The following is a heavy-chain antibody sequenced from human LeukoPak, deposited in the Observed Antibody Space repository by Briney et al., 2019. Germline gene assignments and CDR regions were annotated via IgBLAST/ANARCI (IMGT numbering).Heavy chain of an antibody. V-gene: IGHV3-74*01. Sequence: TGGSLRLSCAASGFTLNSYWMHWVRQVPGKGLAWVSRINSDGSATNYADSVRGRFTISRDNAENTLYLQMDSLTTEDTAVYYCARPIYDTRSALDVWGQGTTVAVSS. D-gene: IGHD3-22*01. CDR1: GFTLNSYW. J-gene: IGHJ6*02. CDR3: ARPIYDTRSALDV. CDR2: INSDGSAT.